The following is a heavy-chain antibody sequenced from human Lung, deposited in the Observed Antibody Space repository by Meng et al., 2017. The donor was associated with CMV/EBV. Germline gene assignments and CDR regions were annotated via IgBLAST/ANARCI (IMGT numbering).Heavy chain of an antibody. Sequence: QVQLVESGGGVVQLGGSLRLSCAASGFTFSSYGMHWVRQAPGKGPEWVAFIRNDESDKYYGDSVKGRFTISGDTSKNTVDLQMNSLRTEDTAVYYCAKDDPVFHYWGQGTLVTVSS. J-gene: IGHJ4*02. CDR1: GFTFSSYG. CDR3: AKDDPVFHY. CDR2: IRNDESDK. V-gene: IGHV3-30*02.